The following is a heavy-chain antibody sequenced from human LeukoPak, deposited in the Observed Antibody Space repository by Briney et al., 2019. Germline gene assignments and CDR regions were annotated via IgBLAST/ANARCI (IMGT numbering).Heavy chain of an antibody. Sequence: GGSLRLSCAASGFTVSSNYMSWVRQAPGKGLEWVSVIYSGGSTYYADSVKGRFTISRDNSKNTLYLQMNSLRAEDTAVYYCAKVWDSTLVGATTNYWGQGTLVTVSS. V-gene: IGHV3-53*01. D-gene: IGHD1-26*01. CDR3: AKVWDSTLVGATTNY. CDR1: GFTVSSNY. J-gene: IGHJ4*02. CDR2: IYSGGST.